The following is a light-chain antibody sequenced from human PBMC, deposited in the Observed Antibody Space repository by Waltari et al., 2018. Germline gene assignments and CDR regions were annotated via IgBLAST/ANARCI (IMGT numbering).Light chain of an antibody. CDR3: KQYNSYSLLS. J-gene: IGKJ4*01. CDR1: QSISKW. V-gene: IGKV1-5*03. Sequence: DIQMTQSPSTLSASVGDRVLFSCPASQSISKWLAWYQQKPGKAPKLLIYKASTLESGVPSRFSGIGSGTEFTLTISSLQPEDFATYYCKQYNSYSLLSFGGGTKVEIK. CDR2: KAS.